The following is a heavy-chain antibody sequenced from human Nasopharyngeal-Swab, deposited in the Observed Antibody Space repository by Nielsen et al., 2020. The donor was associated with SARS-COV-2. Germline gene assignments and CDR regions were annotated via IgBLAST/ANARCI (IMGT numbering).Heavy chain of an antibody. CDR3: ARVLEYNSSQPWFDP. CDR2: ISAYNGNT. D-gene: IGHD6-13*01. J-gene: IGHJ5*02. Sequence: WVRQAPGQGLEWMGWISAYNGNTDYAQKLQDRVTMTTDTSTSTAYMELRSLRSDDTAVYYCARVLEYNSSQPWFDPWGQGTLVPSPQ. V-gene: IGHV1-18*01.